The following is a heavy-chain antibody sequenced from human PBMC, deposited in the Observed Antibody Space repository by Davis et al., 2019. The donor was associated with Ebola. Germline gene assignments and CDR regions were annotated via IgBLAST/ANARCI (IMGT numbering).Heavy chain of an antibody. J-gene: IGHJ5*02. CDR2: IRQDGSEK. CDR1: GFRFSSHW. Sequence: PGGSLRLSCAASGFRFSSHWMSLVRQAPGKGLEWVANIRQDGSEKHYVDSVKGRFTISRDNAENSLYLQMNSLRAEDTAVYYCAREAVWRFDPWGQGTLVTVSS. D-gene: IGHD3-16*01. V-gene: IGHV3-7*03. CDR3: AREAVWRFDP.